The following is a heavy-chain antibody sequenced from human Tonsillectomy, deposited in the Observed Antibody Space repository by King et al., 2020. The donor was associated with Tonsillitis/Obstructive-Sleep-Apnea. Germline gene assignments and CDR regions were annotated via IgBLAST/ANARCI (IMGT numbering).Heavy chain of an antibody. D-gene: IGHD1-7*01. CDR3: AKEETRADFDY. CDR2: ISSSSSTI. J-gene: IGHJ4*02. V-gene: IGHV3-48*02. CDR1: GFTFSSYS. Sequence: VQLVESGGGLVQPGGSLRLSCAASGFTFSSYSMNWVRQAPGKGLEWVSYISSSSSTIYYADSVKGRFTISRDNAKNSLYLQMNSLGDEDTAVYYCAKEETRADFDYWGQGTLVTVSS.